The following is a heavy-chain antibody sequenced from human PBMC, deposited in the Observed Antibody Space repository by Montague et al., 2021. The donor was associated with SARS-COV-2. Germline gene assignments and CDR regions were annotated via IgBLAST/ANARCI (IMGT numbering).Heavy chain of an antibody. D-gene: IGHD5-18*01. CDR1: GGAISSSSYY. J-gene: IGHJ4*02. CDR2: IYYSGST. V-gene: IGHV4-39*07. Sequence: SETLSLTCTVSGGAISSSSYYWGWIRQPPGKGLEWIGSIYYSGSTYYNPSLKSRVTISVDTSKNQFSLRLSSATAADTAVYYCARGGGYSSSPFDFWGQGSLVSVSS. CDR3: ARGGGYSSSPFDF.